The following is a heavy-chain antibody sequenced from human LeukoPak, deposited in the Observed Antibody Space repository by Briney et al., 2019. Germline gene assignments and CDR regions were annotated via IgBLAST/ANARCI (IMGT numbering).Heavy chain of an antibody. CDR1: GGSISSGGYS. Sequence: PSQTLSLTCAVSGGSISSGGYSWSWIRQPPGKGLEWIGYIYHSGSTYYNPSLKSRVTISVDRSKNQFSLKLSSVTAADTAVYYCARVGSGSYYNPNWFDPWGQGTLVTDSS. V-gene: IGHV4-30-2*01. CDR2: IYHSGST. D-gene: IGHD3-10*01. CDR3: ARVGSGSYYNPNWFDP. J-gene: IGHJ5*02.